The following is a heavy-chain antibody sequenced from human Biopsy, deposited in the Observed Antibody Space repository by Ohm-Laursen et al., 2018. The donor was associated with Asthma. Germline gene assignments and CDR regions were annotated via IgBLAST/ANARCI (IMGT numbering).Heavy chain of an antibody. D-gene: IGHD5-12*01. J-gene: IGHJ6*02. CDR3: ARGYSGTDRIVYYYSGMEV. CDR2: LIPVLGTA. CDR1: GDSLGSFLNYA. Sequence: SVKVSCKASGDSLGSFLNYAISWVRQAPRQGPEWMGGLIPVLGTADYAPMFEGRVTITADESTSTAYLELTSLRFEDTAVYYCARGYSGTDRIVYYYSGMEVWGQGTTVTVSS. V-gene: IGHV1-69*13.